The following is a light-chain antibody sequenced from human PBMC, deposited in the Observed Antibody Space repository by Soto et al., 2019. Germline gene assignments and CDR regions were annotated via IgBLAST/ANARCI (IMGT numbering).Light chain of an antibody. Sequence: QSVLTQPPSASGSPGQSVTISCTGTSSDVGGYDYVSWYQQRPGKAPKLLIHEVTKRPSGVPDRFSGSKSGNTASLTVSGLQAEDEADYYCSSYAGRTLYVFGTGTKATV. J-gene: IGLJ1*01. CDR2: EVT. CDR3: SSYAGRTLYV. V-gene: IGLV2-8*01. CDR1: SSDVGGYDY.